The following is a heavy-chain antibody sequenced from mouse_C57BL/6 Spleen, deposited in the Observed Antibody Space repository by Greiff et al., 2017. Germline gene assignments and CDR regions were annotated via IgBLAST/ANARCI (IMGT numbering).Heavy chain of an antibody. J-gene: IGHJ4*01. CDR2: IDPSDSYT. V-gene: IGHV1-69*01. CDR1: GYTFTSYW. D-gene: IGHD2-3*01. Sequence: QVQLQQPGAELVMPGASVKLSCKASGYTFTSYWMHWVKQRPGQGLEWIGEIDPSDSYTNYNQKFKGKSTLTVDKSSSTAYMQLSSLTSEDSAVYYGARAPDYDGYYGAMDYWGQGTSVTVSS. CDR3: ARAPDYDGYYGAMDY.